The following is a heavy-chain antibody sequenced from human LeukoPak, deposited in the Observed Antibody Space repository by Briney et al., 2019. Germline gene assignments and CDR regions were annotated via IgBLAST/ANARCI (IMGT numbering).Heavy chain of an antibody. D-gene: IGHD2-2*01. CDR2: INTDGSST. CDR1: GFTFSSYW. J-gene: IGHJ4*01. V-gene: IGHV3-74*01. CDR3: ARGVGVVPAAILDY. Sequence: GGSLRLSCAASGFTFSSYWMHWVRQAPGKGLVWVSRINTDGSSTSYADSVKGRFTISRDNAKNTLYLQMNSLRAEDTAVYYCARGVGVVPAAILDYWGQEPWSPSPQ.